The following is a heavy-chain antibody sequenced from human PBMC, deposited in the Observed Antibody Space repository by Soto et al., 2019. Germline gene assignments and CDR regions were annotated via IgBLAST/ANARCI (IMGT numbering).Heavy chain of an antibody. D-gene: IGHD3-10*01. CDR1: GFTFSSYS. CDR3: AKDNSVWFGESPYYYYGMDV. CDR2: ISSSSSYI. Sequence: GGSLRLSCAASGFTFSSYSMNWVRQAPGKGLEWVSSISSSSSYIYYADSVKGRFTISRDNAKNSLYLQMNSLRAEDTAVYYCAKDNSVWFGESPYYYYGMDVWGQGTTVTVSS. V-gene: IGHV3-21*04. J-gene: IGHJ6*02.